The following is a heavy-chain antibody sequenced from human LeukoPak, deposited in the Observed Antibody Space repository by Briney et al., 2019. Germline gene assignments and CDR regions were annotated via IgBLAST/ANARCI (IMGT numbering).Heavy chain of an antibody. V-gene: IGHV4-31*11. Sequence: SEALSLTCAVYGGSISRGGYYWSRVRLHPGRGLECHVYIYYSGSTYYNPSLKSRVTISVDTSKNQCFLKLSSVTAADTAVYYCARDGVVGAADAFDIWGQGTMVTVSS. CDR3: ARDGVVGAADAFDI. CDR2: IYYSGST. J-gene: IGHJ3*02. CDR1: GGSISRGGYY. D-gene: IGHD1-26*01.